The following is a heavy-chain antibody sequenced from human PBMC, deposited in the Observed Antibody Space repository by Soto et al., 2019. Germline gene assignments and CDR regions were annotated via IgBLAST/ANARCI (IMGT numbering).Heavy chain of an antibody. D-gene: IGHD3-16*01. V-gene: IGHV4-59*08. CDR2: IYYSGST. Sequence: SETLSLICTVSGGSISSYYWSWIRQPPGKGLEWIGYIYYSGSTNYNPSLKSRVTISVGTSKNQFSLKLSSVTAADTAVYYCGRRGGDYFDYWGQGTLVTVSS. CDR3: GRRGGDYFDY. J-gene: IGHJ4*02. CDR1: GGSISSYY.